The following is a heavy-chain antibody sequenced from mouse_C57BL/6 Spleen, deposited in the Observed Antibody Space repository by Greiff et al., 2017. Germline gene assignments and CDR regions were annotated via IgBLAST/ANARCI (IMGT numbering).Heavy chain of an antibody. CDR2: IWSGGST. Sequence: QVQLKESGPGLVQPSQSLSITCTVSGFSLTSYGVHWVRQSPGKGLEWLGVIWSGGSTDYNAAFISRLSISKDNSKSQVFFKMNSLQADDTAIYYCARNEDYDSSSWFAYWGQGTLVTVSA. D-gene: IGHD2-4*01. V-gene: IGHV2-2*01. CDR3: ARNEDYDSSSWFAY. CDR1: GFSLTSYG. J-gene: IGHJ3*01.